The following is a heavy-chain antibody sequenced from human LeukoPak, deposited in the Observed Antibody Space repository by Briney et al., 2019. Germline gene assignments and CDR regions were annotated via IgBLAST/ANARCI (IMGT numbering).Heavy chain of an antibody. CDR2: IYYSGST. CDR3: ARTEYYFDY. Sequence: PSETLSLTCTVSGDSITSYYWSCIRQPPGKGLEWIGYIYYSGSTNYNPSLKSRVTISLDTSKSQFSLKLSSVTAADTAVYYCARTEYYFDYWGQGTLVTVSS. CDR1: GDSITSYY. J-gene: IGHJ4*02. D-gene: IGHD3-10*01. V-gene: IGHV4-59*01.